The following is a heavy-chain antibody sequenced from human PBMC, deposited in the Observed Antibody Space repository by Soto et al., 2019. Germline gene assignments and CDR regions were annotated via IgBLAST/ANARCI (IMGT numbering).Heavy chain of an antibody. Sequence: QVQLQQWGAGLLKPSETLSLTCAVYGGSFSGYYWSWIRQPPGKGLEWIGEINHSGSTNYNPSLKSRVTISVDTSKNQFSLKLSSVTAADTAVYYCARARSLLVWFGEHTGWLWGQGTLVTVSS. V-gene: IGHV4-34*01. D-gene: IGHD3-10*01. CDR3: ARARSLLVWFGEHTGWL. J-gene: IGHJ4*02. CDR1: GGSFSGYY. CDR2: INHSGST.